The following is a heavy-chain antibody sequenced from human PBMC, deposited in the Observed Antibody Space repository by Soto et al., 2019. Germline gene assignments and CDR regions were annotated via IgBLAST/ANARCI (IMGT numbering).Heavy chain of an antibody. V-gene: IGHV3-30*03. Sequence: GGSLRLSCAASGFTFSSYGMHWVRQAPGKGLEWVAVISYDGSDKYYADSVKGRFTISRDNAKNSLYLQMNSLRAEDTAVYYCARDRFLEWLFYGVEDYYYMDVWGKGTTVTVSS. CDR1: GFTFSSYG. CDR3: ARDRFLEWLFYGVEDYYYMDV. J-gene: IGHJ6*03. D-gene: IGHD3-3*01. CDR2: ISYDGSDK.